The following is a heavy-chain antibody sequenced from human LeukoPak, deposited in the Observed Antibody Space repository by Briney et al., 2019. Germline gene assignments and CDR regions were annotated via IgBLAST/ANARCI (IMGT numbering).Heavy chain of an antibody. J-gene: IGHJ4*02. CDR2: ISGSGRST. Sequence: PGESLRLSCAASGFTFSIYAMSWVRQAPGKGLEWVSGISGSGRSTYYADSVKGRFTISRDNAKNTLYMQMSSLRAEDTAVYYCAKGRGGGYWGQGTLVTVSS. V-gene: IGHV3-23*01. CDR3: AKGRGGGY. D-gene: IGHD3-10*01. CDR1: GFTFSIYA.